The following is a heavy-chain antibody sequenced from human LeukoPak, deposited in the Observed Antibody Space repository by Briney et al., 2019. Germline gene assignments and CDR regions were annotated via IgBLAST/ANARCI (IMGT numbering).Heavy chain of an antibody. V-gene: IGHV1-69*13. D-gene: IGHD3-22*01. Sequence: ASVKVSCKASGGTFSSYAISWVRQAPGQGLEWMGGIIPIFGTANYAQKFQGRVTITADESTSTAYMELSSLRSEDTAVYYCASTLYYDSSGYYHNYFNYWGQGTLVTVSS. CDR3: ASTLYYDSSGYYHNYFNY. CDR1: GGTFSSYA. J-gene: IGHJ4*02. CDR2: IIPIFGTA.